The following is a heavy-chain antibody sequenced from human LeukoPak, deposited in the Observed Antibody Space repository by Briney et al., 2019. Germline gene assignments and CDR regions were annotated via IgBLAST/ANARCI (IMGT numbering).Heavy chain of an antibody. CDR3: ASGHYVWGSYARNWFDP. CDR1: GGSISSSSYY. J-gene: IGHJ5*02. V-gene: IGHV4-39*07. CDR2: IYYSGST. D-gene: IGHD3-16*01. Sequence: SETLSLTCTVSGGSISSSSYYWGWIRQPPGKGLEWIGSIYYSGSTYYNPSLKSRVTISVDTSKNQFSLKLSSVIAADTAVYYCASGHYVWGSYARNWFDPWGQGTLVTVSS.